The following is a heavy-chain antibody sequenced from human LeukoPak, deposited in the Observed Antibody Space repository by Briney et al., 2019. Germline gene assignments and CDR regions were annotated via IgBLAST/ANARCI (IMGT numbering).Heavy chain of an antibody. J-gene: IGHJ5*02. CDR1: GFTVTSNY. V-gene: IGHV3-23*01. D-gene: IGHD1-7*01. CDR2: ISGSGGST. CDR3: AEDTQLELRPNWFDP. Sequence: GGSLRLSCAASGFTVTSNYMSWVRQAPGKGLEWVSAISGSGGSTYYADSVKGRFTISRDNSKNTLYLQMNSLRAEDTAVYYCAEDTQLELRPNWFDPWGQGTLVTVSS.